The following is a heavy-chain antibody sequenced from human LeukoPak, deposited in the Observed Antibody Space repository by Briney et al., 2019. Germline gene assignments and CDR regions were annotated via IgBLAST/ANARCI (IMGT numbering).Heavy chain of an antibody. V-gene: IGHV3-30-3*01. CDR1: GFTFSSYA. D-gene: IGHD3-10*01. CDR3: ATQYYYGSGSYYVYWYFDL. J-gene: IGHJ2*01. Sequence: GGSLRLSCAASGFTFSSYAMHWVRQAPGKGLEWVAVISYDGSNKYYADSVKGRFTISRDNSKNTLYLQMNSLRAEDTAVYYCATQYYYGSGSYYVYWYFDLWGRGTLVTVSS. CDR2: ISYDGSNK.